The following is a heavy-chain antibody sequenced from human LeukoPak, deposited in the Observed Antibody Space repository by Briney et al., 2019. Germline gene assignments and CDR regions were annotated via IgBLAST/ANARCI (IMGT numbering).Heavy chain of an antibody. D-gene: IGHD3-10*01. J-gene: IGHJ3*02. V-gene: IGHV4-34*01. CDR3: ARRGEMMTYYYGSGYTLGAFDI. CDR1: GGSFSGYY. CDR2: INHSGST. Sequence: SETLSLTCAVYGGSFSGYYWSWIRQPPGKGLEWIGEINHSGSTNYNPSLKSRVTISVDTSKNQFSLKLSSVTAADTAVYYCARRGEMMTYYYGSGYTLGAFDIWGQGTMVTVSS.